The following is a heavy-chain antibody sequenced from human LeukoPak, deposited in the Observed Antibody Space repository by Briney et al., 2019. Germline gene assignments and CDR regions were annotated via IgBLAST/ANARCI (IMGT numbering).Heavy chain of an antibody. V-gene: IGHV4-39*01. J-gene: IGHJ4*02. D-gene: IGHD3-16*02. CDR1: GGSSSSSGYS. CDR3: ASRYYDYVWGSYRVLYYFDY. Sequence: SVSLSLAFSVAGGSSSSSGYSWGWQRPPAGLGLGWIRCFYYRGNTYYKPSLKIRVPIYVDPSKNLFSLKLSSVTAADTAVYYCASRYYDYVWGSYRVLYYFDYWGQGTLVTVSA. CDR2: FYYRGNT.